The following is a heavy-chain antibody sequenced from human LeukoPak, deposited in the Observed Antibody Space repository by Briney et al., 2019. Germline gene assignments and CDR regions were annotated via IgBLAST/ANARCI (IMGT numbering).Heavy chain of an antibody. D-gene: IGHD6-19*01. CDR1: GGTFISYA. J-gene: IGHJ4*02. CDR3: ARRYIAVAGSGQFDY. Sequence: ASVKVSCKASGGTFISYAISWVRQAPGQGLEWMGGIIPIFGTANYAQKFQGRVTITADESTSTAYMELSSLRSEDTAVYYCARRYIAVAGSGQFDYWGQGTLVTVSS. V-gene: IGHV1-69*13. CDR2: IIPIFGTA.